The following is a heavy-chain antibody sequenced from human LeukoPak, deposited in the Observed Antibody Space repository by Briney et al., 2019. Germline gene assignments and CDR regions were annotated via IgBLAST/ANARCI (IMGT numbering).Heavy chain of an antibody. V-gene: IGHV1-8*01. CDR1: GYTFTSYD. D-gene: IGHD2-2*01. Sequence: ASVKVSCKASGYTFTSYDINWVRQATGQGLEWMGWMNPSSGTTDYAQKFQGRVTMTRDTSISTAYMELSRLRSDDTAVYYCARAPFVVVPAAMVGYYGMDVWGQGTTVTVSS. J-gene: IGHJ6*02. CDR2: MNPSSGTT. CDR3: ARAPFVVVPAAMVGYYGMDV.